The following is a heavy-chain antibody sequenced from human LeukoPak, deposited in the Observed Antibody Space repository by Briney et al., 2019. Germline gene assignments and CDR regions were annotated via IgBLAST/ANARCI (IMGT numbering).Heavy chain of an antibody. CDR3: ARAQRTSLDLFDY. D-gene: IGHD2-2*01. CDR2: IYYSVST. CDR1: GGSISSYS. V-gene: IGHV4-59*01. J-gene: IGHJ4*02. Sequence: PSETLSLTCTVSGGSISSYSWSWVRQPPGKGLEWSGYIYYSVSTNNNPSLKSRVPISVDTSKTQFSLKLSSVTAADTAVYYCARAQRTSLDLFDYWGQGILASVSS.